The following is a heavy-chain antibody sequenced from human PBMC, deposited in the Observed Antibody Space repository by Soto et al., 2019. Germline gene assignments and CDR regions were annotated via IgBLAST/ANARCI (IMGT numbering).Heavy chain of an antibody. CDR3: VRGGSNYAS. Sequence: PGGSLRPSCTASGFTFSDSWMTWVRQAPGKGLEWVARIKPDESEKKYADSVKGRFSISRDNAKNSMYLQMDSLRGEDTAVYYCVRGGSNYASWGQGTLVTVS. D-gene: IGHD4-4*01. CDR2: IKPDESEK. V-gene: IGHV3-7*01. J-gene: IGHJ5*02. CDR1: GFTFSDSW.